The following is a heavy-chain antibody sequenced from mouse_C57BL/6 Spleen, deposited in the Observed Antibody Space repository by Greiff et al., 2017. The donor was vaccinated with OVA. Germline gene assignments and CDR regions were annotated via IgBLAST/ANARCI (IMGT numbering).Heavy chain of an antibody. J-gene: IGHJ4*01. CDR2: INPNYGTT. CDR3: ATYGNYAMDY. CDR1: GYSFTDYN. Sequence: VHVKQSGPELVKPGASVKISCKASGYSFTDYNMNWVKQSNGKSLEWIGVINPNYGTTSYNQKFKGKATLTVDQSSSTAYMQLNSLTSEDSAVYYCATYGNYAMDYWGQGTSVTVSS. V-gene: IGHV1-39*01. D-gene: IGHD2-1*01.